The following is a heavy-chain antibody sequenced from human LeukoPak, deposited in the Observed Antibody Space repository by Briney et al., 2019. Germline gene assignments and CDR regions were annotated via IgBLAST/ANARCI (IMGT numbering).Heavy chain of an antibody. V-gene: IGHV3-9*01. D-gene: IGHD6-19*01. Sequence: PGRSLRLSCAASGFTFDDYAMHWVRQVPGRGLEWVSGISWNSGSIGYADSVKGRFTISRDNAKNSLYLQMNSLRAEDTALYYCAKDMSPYSSGWLNWFDPWGQGTLVTVSS. J-gene: IGHJ5*02. CDR2: ISWNSGSI. CDR1: GFTFDDYA. CDR3: AKDMSPYSSGWLNWFDP.